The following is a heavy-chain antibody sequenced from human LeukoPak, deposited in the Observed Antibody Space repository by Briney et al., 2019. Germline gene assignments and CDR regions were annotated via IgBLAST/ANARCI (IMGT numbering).Heavy chain of an antibody. CDR1: GFTFSSYT. J-gene: IGHJ6*04. CDR3: AELGITMIGGV. CDR2: ISGSSSYI. Sequence: GGSLRLSCAASGFTFSSYTMNWVRQAPGKGLEWVSSISGSSSYIYYADSVKGRFTISRDNAKNSLYLQMNSLRAEDTAVYYCAELGITMIGGVWGKGTTVTISS. V-gene: IGHV3-21*01. D-gene: IGHD3-10*02.